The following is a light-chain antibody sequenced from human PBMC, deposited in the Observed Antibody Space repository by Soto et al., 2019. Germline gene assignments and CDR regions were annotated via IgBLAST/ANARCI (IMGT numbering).Light chain of an antibody. CDR2: EVT. V-gene: IGLV2-14*01. CDR3: SSYTSRSNLYV. J-gene: IGLJ1*01. CDR1: RSDLGGYNY. Sequence: QSALTQPASVSGSPGQSITVSCTGTRSDLGGYNYVSWYQQHPGKAPKLMVYEVTNRPSGVSDRFSGSKSGNTASLTISGLQADDEGYYYCSSYTSRSNLYVFGPGTKVPVL.